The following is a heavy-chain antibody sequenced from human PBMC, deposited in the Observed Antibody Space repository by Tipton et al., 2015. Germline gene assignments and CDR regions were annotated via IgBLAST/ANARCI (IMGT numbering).Heavy chain of an antibody. CDR1: GFIIHTYG. V-gene: IGHV3-23*01. Sequence: SLRLSCTASGFIIHTYGMSWVRQAPGKGLEWVSAFSSSDDTTYYADSVKGRFTMSRDNSKNTLYLQMNSLSAEDTAVYYCAKDQGYCSSTNCPFDYWGQGSLVTVSS. CDR2: FSSSDDTT. D-gene: IGHD2-2*01. J-gene: IGHJ4*02. CDR3: AKDQGYCSSTNCPFDY.